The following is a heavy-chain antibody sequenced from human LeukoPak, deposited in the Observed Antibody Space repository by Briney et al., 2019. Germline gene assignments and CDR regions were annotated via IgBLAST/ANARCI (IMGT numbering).Heavy chain of an antibody. CDR1: GFTFSSYE. V-gene: IGHV4-34*01. CDR2: INHSGST. D-gene: IGHD5-24*01. CDR3: ASRDGRNSIDY. J-gene: IGHJ4*02. Sequence: GSLRLSCAASGFTFSSYEMNWIRQPPGKGLEWIGEINHSGSTNYNPSLKSRVTISVDTSKNQFSLKLSSVTAADTAVYYCASRDGRNSIDYWGQGTLVTVSS.